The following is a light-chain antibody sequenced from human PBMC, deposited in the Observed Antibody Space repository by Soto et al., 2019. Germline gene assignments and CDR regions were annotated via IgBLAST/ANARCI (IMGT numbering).Light chain of an antibody. CDR3: SSYTSRSLVV. V-gene: IGLV2-14*01. Sequence: QSALTQPASVSGSPGQSITISCTGTSSDVGGYNDVSWYQQHPGKAPKLMIYDVSNRPSGVSNRFSGSKSGNTASLTISGLQAEDEADYYCSSYTSRSLVVFGGGTKLTVL. CDR1: SSDVGGYND. J-gene: IGLJ2*01. CDR2: DVS.